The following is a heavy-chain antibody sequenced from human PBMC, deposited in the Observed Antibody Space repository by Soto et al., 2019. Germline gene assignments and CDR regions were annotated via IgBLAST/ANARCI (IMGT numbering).Heavy chain of an antibody. Sequence: GASVKVSCKASGGTFSSYSISWVLQAPGQGLEWMGGIIPIFGTANYAQKFQGRVTITADESTSTAYMELSSLRSEDTAVYYCASWYCGGDCYSNWFDPWGQGTLVTVSS. CDR2: IIPIFGTA. CDR3: ASWYCGGDCYSNWFDP. V-gene: IGHV1-69*13. D-gene: IGHD2-21*02. J-gene: IGHJ5*02. CDR1: GGTFSSYS.